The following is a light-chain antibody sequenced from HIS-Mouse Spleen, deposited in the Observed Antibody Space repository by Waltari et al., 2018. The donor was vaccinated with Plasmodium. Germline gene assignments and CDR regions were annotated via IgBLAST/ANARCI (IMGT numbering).Light chain of an antibody. Sequence: AIRMTQSPSSLSASTGDRVTITCRASQGISSYLAWYQQQPGKAPKLLIYAASTLQSGVPSRFRGSGSGTDFTLTISCLQSEDFATYYCQQYYSDPRTFGGGTKVEIK. J-gene: IGKJ4*01. CDR1: QGISSY. V-gene: IGKV1-8*01. CDR2: AAS. CDR3: QQYYSDPRT.